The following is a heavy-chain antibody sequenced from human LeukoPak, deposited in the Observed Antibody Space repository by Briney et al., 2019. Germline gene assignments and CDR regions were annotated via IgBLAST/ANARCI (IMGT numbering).Heavy chain of an antibody. D-gene: IGHD3-10*01. CDR3: ARDGTMVRGVIIGVSAFDI. V-gene: IGHV4-4*07. Sequence: PSETLSLTCTVSGGSISSYYWSWIRQPAGKGLEWIGRIYTSGSTNYNPSLKSRVTMSVDTSKNQFSLKLSSVTAADRAVYSCARDGTMVRGVIIGVSAFDIWGQGTMVTVSS. J-gene: IGHJ3*02. CDR2: IYTSGST. CDR1: GGSISSYY.